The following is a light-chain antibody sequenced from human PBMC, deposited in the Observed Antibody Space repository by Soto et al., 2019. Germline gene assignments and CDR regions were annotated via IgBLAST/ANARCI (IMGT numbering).Light chain of an antibody. V-gene: IGKV1-8*01. J-gene: IGKJ4*01. Sequence: AIRMTQSPSSFSASTGDRVSITCRASQGISHNLAWYQQKPGKAPNLLIYGASTLQSGVPSRFNGSGSGTDFTLTISCLQSEDFATYYCQQFYTYPITFGGGTKVEVK. CDR1: QGISHN. CDR3: QQFYTYPIT. CDR2: GAS.